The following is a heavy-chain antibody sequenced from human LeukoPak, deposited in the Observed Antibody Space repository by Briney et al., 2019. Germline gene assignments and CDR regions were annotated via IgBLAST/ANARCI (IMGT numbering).Heavy chain of an antibody. CDR2: IYTSGST. J-gene: IGHJ5*02. CDR1: GGSISSGSYY. D-gene: IGHD6-13*01. CDR3: ARAYSSSWYFNWFDP. Sequence: SETLSLTCTVSGGSISSGSYYWSWIRQPAGKGLEWIGRIYTSGSTNYNPSLKSRVTISVDTSKNQFSLKLTSVTAADTAVYYCARAYSSSWYFNWFDPWGQGTLVTVSS. V-gene: IGHV4-61*02.